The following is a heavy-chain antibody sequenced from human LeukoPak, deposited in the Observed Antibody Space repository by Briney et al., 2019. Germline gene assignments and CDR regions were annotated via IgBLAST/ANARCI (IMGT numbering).Heavy chain of an antibody. CDR3: ARRKGDWGSAFDI. CDR2: INPNSGGT. D-gene: IGHD2-21*02. J-gene: IGHJ3*02. V-gene: IGHV1-2*02. CDR1: GYSFTDYY. Sequence: ASVKVACKASGYSFTDYYIHWVRQAPGQGLEWMGWINPNSGGTNYAQKFQGRVTMTRDTSISTAYMELSRLRSDDTAVYYCARRKGDWGSAFDIWGQGTRVTVSS.